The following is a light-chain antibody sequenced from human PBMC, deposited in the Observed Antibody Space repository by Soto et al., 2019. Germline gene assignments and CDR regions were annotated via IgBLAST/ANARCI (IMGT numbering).Light chain of an antibody. CDR3: QQYGNSRT. Sequence: EIVLTQSPGTLSLSPGERATLSCRASQSVSTKLAWYQQKPGQAPRLLIYGASSRATGIPDRFSGSGSGTDFTLTISRLEPEDFAVYYCQQYGNSRTFGQGTKVDIK. J-gene: IGKJ1*01. CDR1: QSVSTK. V-gene: IGKV3-20*01. CDR2: GAS.